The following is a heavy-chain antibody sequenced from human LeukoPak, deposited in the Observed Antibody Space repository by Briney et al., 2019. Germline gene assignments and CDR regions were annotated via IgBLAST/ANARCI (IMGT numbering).Heavy chain of an antibody. CDR2: ISRSGSTI. V-gene: IGHV3-48*03. D-gene: IGHD5-18*01. Sequence: GGSLRLSCAASGFTFSSNEMNWVRQAPGKGLEWVSYISRSGSTIYYADLVQGRFTVSRDNAKNSLYLQMNSLRAEETAIYYCARGYSYATGYFDYWGQGTLVTVSS. CDR3: ARGYSYATGYFDY. CDR1: GFTFSSNE. J-gene: IGHJ4*02.